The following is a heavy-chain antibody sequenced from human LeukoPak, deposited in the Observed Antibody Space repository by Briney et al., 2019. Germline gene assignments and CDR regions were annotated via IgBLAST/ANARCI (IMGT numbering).Heavy chain of an antibody. CDR3: AKELYGAGGGVFDY. CDR1: GFSFTSYA. CDR2: ITASGAST. Sequence: PGGSLRLSCAASGFSFTSYALTWVRQAPGEGLEWVSTITASGASTYYADSVRGRFSISRDNSKNTLYLQMNSLRAEDMAVYYCAKELYGAGGGVFDYWGQGTLVTVS. D-gene: IGHD3-10*01. J-gene: IGHJ4*02. V-gene: IGHV3-23*01.